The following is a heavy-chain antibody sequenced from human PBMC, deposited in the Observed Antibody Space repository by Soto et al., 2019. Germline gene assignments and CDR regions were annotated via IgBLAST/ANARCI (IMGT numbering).Heavy chain of an antibody. CDR1: GFTFSSYA. Sequence: PGGTLRLSCAASGFTFSSYAMSWVRQAPGKGLEWVSAISGSGGSTYYADSVKGRFTISRDNSKNTLYLQMNSLRAEDTAVYFCAKHFSYSSSGPDFWGQGNPVTVSS. V-gene: IGHV3-23*01. D-gene: IGHD6-6*01. CDR2: ISGSGGST. J-gene: IGHJ4*02. CDR3: AKHFSYSSSGPDF.